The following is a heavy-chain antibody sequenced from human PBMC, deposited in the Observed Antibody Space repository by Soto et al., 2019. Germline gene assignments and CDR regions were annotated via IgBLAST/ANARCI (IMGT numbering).Heavy chain of an antibody. CDR1: GGSCISYY. D-gene: IGHD1-1*01. V-gene: IGHV4-4*08. Sequence: SETLSLTCTVSGGSCISYYWNWIRQPPGKGLEWIGYIYSSGTTNYNPSLKSRVTISVDTPKNTLYLQMNSLRAEDTAVYYCAKDRGGQLERYDAFDIWGQGTMVTVSS. J-gene: IGHJ3*02. CDR2: IYSSGTT. CDR3: AKDRGGQLERYDAFDI.